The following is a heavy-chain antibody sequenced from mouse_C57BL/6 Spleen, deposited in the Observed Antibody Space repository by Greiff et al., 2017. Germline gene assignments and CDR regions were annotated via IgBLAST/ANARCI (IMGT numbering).Heavy chain of an antibody. V-gene: IGHV1-26*01. J-gene: IGHJ2*01. CDR2: INPNNGGT. Sequence: EVQLQQSGPELVKPGASVKISCKASGYTFTDYSMNWVKQSHGKSLEWIGDINPNNGGTSYNQKFKGKATLTVDKSSSTAYMELRSLTSEDSAVYYSARRGAALEDWCQGTTLTVSS. CDR1: GYTFTDYS. CDR3: ARRGAALED.